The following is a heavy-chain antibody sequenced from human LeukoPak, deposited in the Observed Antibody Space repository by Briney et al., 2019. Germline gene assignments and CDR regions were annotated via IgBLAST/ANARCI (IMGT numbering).Heavy chain of an antibody. J-gene: IGHJ4*02. D-gene: IGHD5-12*01. CDR3: ARERGYSGYDYSIDSPSDY. CDR1: GFTFSSYE. V-gene: IGHV3-48*03. CDR2: ISSSGSTI. Sequence: SGGSLRLSCAASGFTFSSYEMNWVRQAPGKGLEWVSYISSSGSTIYIADSVKGRFTISRDNAKNSLYLQMNSLRAEDTAVYYCARERGYSGYDYSIDSPSDYWGQGTLVTVSS.